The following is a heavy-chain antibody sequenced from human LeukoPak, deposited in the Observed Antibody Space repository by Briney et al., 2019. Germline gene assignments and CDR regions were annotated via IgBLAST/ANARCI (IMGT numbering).Heavy chain of an antibody. CDR3: ARAPPGYSSNWYAY. D-gene: IGHD6-13*01. J-gene: IGHJ5*01. V-gene: IGHV3-23*01. CDR2: ISVNGGST. Sequence: GGSLRLSCATSQFNSNKFGMTWVRQAPGKVLEWVSSISVNGGSTQYADSVQGRFTISRDNAKNSLYLQVNSLRAEDTAVYYCARAPPGYSSNWYAYWGQGTLVTVSS. CDR1: QFNSNKFG.